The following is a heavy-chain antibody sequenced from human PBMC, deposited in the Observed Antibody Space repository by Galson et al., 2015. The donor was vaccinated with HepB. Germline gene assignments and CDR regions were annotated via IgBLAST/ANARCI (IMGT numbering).Heavy chain of an antibody. CDR3: ARPAGRYRGYSGYDLFDY. CDR2: ISYDGSNK. Sequence: SLRLSCAASGFTFSSYAMHWVRQAPGKGLEWVAVISYDGSNKYYADSVKGRFTISRDNSKNTLYLQMNSLRAEDTAVYYCARPAGRYRGYSGYDLFDYWGQGTLVTVSS. V-gene: IGHV3-30*04. J-gene: IGHJ4*02. D-gene: IGHD5-12*01. CDR1: GFTFSSYA.